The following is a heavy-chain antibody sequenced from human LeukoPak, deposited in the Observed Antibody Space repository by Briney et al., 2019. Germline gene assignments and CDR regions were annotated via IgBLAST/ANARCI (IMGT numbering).Heavy chain of an antibody. D-gene: IGHD3-3*01. Sequence: TLSLTCTVSGGSISSGSYYWSWIRQPAGKGLEWIGRIYTSGSTNYNPSLKSRVTISVDTFKNQFSLKLSSVTAVDTGVYYCAMFTYYDFWSGYYTFDDWGRGTAVTVSS. V-gene: IGHV4-61*02. J-gene: IGHJ4*01. CDR1: GGSISSGSYY. CDR3: AMFTYYDFWSGYYTFDD. CDR2: IYTSGST.